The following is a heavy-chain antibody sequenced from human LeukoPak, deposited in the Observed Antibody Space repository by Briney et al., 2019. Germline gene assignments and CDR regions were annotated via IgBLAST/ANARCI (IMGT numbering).Heavy chain of an antibody. D-gene: IGHD5-18*01. Sequence: GGSLRLSCTASGFTFSSYAMNWVRQAPGKGLEWVSGIGAGGTFTYYADSVKGRFTISRDNSKNTLYLQMNSLRAEDTAVYYCARDGAIQLWPNFDYWGQGTLVTVSS. V-gene: IGHV3-23*01. J-gene: IGHJ4*02. CDR2: IGAGGTFT. CDR1: GFTFSSYA. CDR3: ARDGAIQLWPNFDY.